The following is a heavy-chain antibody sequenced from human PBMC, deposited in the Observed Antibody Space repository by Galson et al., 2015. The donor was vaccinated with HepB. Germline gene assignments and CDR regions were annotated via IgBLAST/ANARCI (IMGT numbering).Heavy chain of an antibody. V-gene: IGHV4-59*11. J-gene: IGHJ5*02. D-gene: IGHD3-22*01. CDR3: ARVKSYHDSRGNVGDWFDP. CDR2: IYYSGRT. CDR1: GDSISRHC. Sequence: LSLTCTVSGDSISRHCWSWIRQPPGKGLEWIGDIYYSGRTKYNPSLKSRVTMLVDTSKNHLSVKLSAVTAADTAVYYCARVKSYHDSRGNVGDWFDPWGQGPLVAVSS.